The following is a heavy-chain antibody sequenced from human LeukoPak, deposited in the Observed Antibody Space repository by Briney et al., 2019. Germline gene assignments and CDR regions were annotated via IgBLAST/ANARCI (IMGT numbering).Heavy chain of an antibody. V-gene: IGHV4-38-2*02. CDR1: DYSISSAYY. Sequence: SETLSLTCAVSDYSISSAYYWGWIRQPPGKGLEWIGSIYHSGSTDYNPSLKSRVTISVDTPKNQFSLKLRSVTATDTAVYYCARDQAYCGGDCYFDFWGQGNQGTVSS. J-gene: IGHJ4*02. D-gene: IGHD2-21*02. CDR3: ARDQAYCGGDCYFDF. CDR2: IYHSGST.